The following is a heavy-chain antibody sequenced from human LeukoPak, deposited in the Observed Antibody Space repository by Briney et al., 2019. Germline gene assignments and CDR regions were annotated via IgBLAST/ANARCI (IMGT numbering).Heavy chain of an antibody. V-gene: IGHV4-59*01. CDR1: GGSISSYY. CDR3: ARVYCSSTSCYNDLDY. J-gene: IGHJ4*02. D-gene: IGHD2-2*02. Sequence: MPAESLSLTCTVSGGSISSYYRSWIRQPPGKGLEWLAFIYYSGSNNYNPSLKSRVTISVDTSKNQLSLQLSSVTAADTAVYYCARVYCSSTSCYNDLDYWGQGTLVTVSS. CDR2: IYYSGSN.